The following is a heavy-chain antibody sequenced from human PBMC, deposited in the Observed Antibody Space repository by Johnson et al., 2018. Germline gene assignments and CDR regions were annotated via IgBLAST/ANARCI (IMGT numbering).Heavy chain of an antibody. CDR2: IRSKAYGGTP. D-gene: IGHD3-3*01. CDR3: TKGIRSGGDY. CDR1: GITFGDNS. V-gene: IGHV3-49*03. Sequence: VQLVQSWGGLVQPGRSLRLSCIASGITFGDNSMNWFRQAPGKGLEWVGFIRSKAYGGTPEYAASVKGRFTMSRDDSKSVAYLEMNSLKSEDTAVYYCTKGIRSGGDYWGQGTLVTVS. J-gene: IGHJ4*02.